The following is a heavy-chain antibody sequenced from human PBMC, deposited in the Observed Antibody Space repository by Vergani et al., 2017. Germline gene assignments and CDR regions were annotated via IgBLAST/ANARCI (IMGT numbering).Heavy chain of an antibody. V-gene: IGHV3-30*02. CDR1: GFSFSDYG. D-gene: IGHD1-14*01. J-gene: IGHJ4*02. CDR3: VKDNPGLEY. CDR2: VDKDEIKT. Sequence: VQLVESGGGVVQPGGSLRLACAASGFSFSDYGMHWVRQAPGKGLEWMAFVDKDEIKTHYSDSVKGRFSISRDRSQNKLFLQMDSLRLEDTALYYCVKDNPGLEYWGQGTLVTVSS.